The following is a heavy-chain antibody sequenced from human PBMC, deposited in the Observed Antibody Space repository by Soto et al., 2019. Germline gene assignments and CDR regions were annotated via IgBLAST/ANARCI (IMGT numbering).Heavy chain of an antibody. CDR1: GSSISSCCKY. J-gene: IGHJ4*02. CDR2: VYSSGST. CDR3: ARVLGEQRNPYFVGFDS. D-gene: IGHD3-9*01. Sequence: PSGTLSLTCTVSGSSISSCCKYWGWVRQPPGKGLEWLGGVYSSGSTYYNPSLKGRVIISVDTSKNQFSLRLSSVTAADTAVYYCARVLGEQRNPYFVGFDSWGQGTQVTVSS. V-gene: IGHV4-39*01.